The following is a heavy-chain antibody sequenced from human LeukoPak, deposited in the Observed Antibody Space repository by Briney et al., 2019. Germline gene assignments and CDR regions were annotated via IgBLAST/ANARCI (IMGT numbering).Heavy chain of an antibody. V-gene: IGHV4-39*07. CDR3: ARDPGYYDSSGYSFDY. CDR2: ISYSGRT. CDR1: GDSFSGSRYH. D-gene: IGHD3-22*01. J-gene: IGHJ4*02. Sequence: PSETLSLTCAVSGDSFSGSRYHWGWIRQPPGKGLEWIGSISYSGRTYYNPSLKSRVTISVDTSKNQFSLKLSSVTAADTAVYYCARDPGYYDSSGYSFDYWGQGTLVTVSS.